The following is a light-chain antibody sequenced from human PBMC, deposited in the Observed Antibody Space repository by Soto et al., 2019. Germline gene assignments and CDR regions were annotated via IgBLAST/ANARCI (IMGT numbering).Light chain of an antibody. CDR3: CSYADNYYV. V-gene: IGLV2-11*01. Sequence: QSALTQPRSVSGSPGQSVTISCTGTSSDVGAYNYVSWYQQHPGTVPRLMIYDVSNRPSGVPDRFSGSKSGNTASLTISGLQAEDEADYCCCSYADNYYVFGTGTKVTVL. CDR2: DVS. CDR1: SSDVGAYNY. J-gene: IGLJ1*01.